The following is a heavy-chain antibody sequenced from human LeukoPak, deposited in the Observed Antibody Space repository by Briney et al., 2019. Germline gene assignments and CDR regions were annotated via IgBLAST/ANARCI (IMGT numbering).Heavy chain of an antibody. CDR1: GYSFTSYW. J-gene: IGHJ3*02. CDR2: INPGDSDT. V-gene: IGHV5-51*01. D-gene: IGHD6-19*01. Sequence: GESLQISCEGSGYSFTSYWIGCVRRMPGKGLQWMGIINPGDSDTKYSPSFQGQVTISADKSNSTAYLQWSSLKASDTAMYYCARSEPPVAHDAFDIWGQGTMVTVSS. CDR3: ARSEPPVAHDAFDI.